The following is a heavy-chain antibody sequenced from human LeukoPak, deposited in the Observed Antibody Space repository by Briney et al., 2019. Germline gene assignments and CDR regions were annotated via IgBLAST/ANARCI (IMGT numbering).Heavy chain of an antibody. D-gene: IGHD3-22*01. J-gene: IGHJ4*02. CDR2: ISSSGSTI. Sequence: GGSLRLSCAASGFTFSSYEMNWVRQAPGKGLEWVSYISSSGSTIYYADSVKGRFTISRDDAKNSLYLQMNSLRAEDTAVYCCARDGMAYYYDSSGSFDYWGQGTLVTVSS. CDR1: GFTFSSYE. V-gene: IGHV3-48*03. CDR3: ARDGMAYYYDSSGSFDY.